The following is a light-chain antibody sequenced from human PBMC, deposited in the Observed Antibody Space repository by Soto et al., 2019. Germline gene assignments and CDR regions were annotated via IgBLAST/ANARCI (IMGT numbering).Light chain of an antibody. J-gene: IGKJ4*01. Sequence: QMTQSPSSLSAFVGDRVTITCRASQGIAPYLAWFQQKPGKVPKLLIYATSTLQSGVPSRFSGSGSGTDFTLTISSLHPEYVGTYYCQKYNSAPLTFGGGTKVAIK. CDR3: QKYNSAPLT. CDR1: QGIAPY. CDR2: ATS. V-gene: IGKV1-27*01.